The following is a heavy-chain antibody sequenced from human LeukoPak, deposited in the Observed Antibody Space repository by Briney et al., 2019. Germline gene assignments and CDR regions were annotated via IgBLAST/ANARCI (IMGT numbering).Heavy chain of an antibody. CDR1: GYSFTSYW. J-gene: IGHJ4*02. V-gene: IGHV5-51*01. D-gene: IGHD3-22*01. CDR2: IYPGDSDT. CDR3: ARLLVDYYDSSGYPYYFDY. Sequence: GESLKIPCKGSGYSFTSYWIGWVRQMPGKGLEWMGIIYPGDSDTRYSPSFQGQVTISADKSISTAYLQWSSLKASDTAMYYCARLLVDYYDSSGYPYYFDYWGQGTLVTVSS.